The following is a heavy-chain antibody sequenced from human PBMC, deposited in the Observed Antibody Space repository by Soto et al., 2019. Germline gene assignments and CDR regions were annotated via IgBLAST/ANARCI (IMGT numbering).Heavy chain of an antibody. CDR3: AKTGHDSNNYYATFDI. Sequence: PGGSLRLSCAASGFTFSSWVMSWVRQAPGKGLEWVSSISTGGSATYYADSLKGQFTVSRDNSKKTLYLQMNSLRVEDTAVYYCAKTGHDSNNYYATFDIWGQGTMVTVSS. D-gene: IGHD3-22*01. CDR1: GFTFSSWV. V-gene: IGHV3-23*01. CDR2: ISTGGSAT. J-gene: IGHJ3*02.